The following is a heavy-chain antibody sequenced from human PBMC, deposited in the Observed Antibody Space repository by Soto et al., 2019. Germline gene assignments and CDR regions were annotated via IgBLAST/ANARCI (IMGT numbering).Heavy chain of an antibody. CDR2: INAGNGNT. CDR3: ARNSEYYYYYYMDV. CDR1: GYTFTSYA. Sequence: ASVKVSCKASGYTFTSYAMHWVRQAPGQRLEWMGWINAGNGNTKYSQKFQGRVTITRDTSASTAYMELSSLRSEDTAVYYCARNSEYYYYYYMDVWGKGTTVTVSS. V-gene: IGHV1-3*01. J-gene: IGHJ6*03. D-gene: IGHD4-4*01.